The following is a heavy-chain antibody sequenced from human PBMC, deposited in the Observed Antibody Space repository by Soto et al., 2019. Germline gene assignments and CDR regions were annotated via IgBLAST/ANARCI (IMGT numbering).Heavy chain of an antibody. J-gene: IGHJ6*03. Sequence: GASVKVSCKASGYTFTSYDINWVRQATGQGLEWMGWMNPNSGNTGYAQKFQGRVTMTRNTSISTAYMELSSLRSEDTAVYYCAGGHWNDELSFPRNYYYYMDFWGKGTTVTVSS. CDR1: GYTFTSYD. CDR2: MNPNSGNT. CDR3: AGGHWNDELSFPRNYYYYMDF. V-gene: IGHV1-8*01. D-gene: IGHD1-1*01.